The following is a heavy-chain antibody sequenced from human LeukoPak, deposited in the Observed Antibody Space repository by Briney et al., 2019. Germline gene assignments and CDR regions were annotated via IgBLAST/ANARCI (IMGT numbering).Heavy chain of an antibody. CDR1: GYSISSGYY. CDR3: ARASQWAWNYDILTGYRGDWFDP. J-gene: IGHJ5*02. V-gene: IGHV4-38-2*01. Sequence: SETLSLTCAVSGYSISSGYYWGWIRQPPGKGLEWIGSIYHSGSTYYNPSLKSRVTISVDTSKNQFCLKLSSVTAADTAVYYCARASQWAWNYDILTGYRGDWFDPWGQGTLVTVSS. CDR2: IYHSGST. D-gene: IGHD3-9*01.